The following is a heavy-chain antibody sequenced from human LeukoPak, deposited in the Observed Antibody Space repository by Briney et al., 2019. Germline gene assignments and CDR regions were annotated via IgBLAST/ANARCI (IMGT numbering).Heavy chain of an antibody. CDR3: ARAYYYDSSGYFGN. Sequence: GGSLRLSCAASGFTFSSYNMNWVRQAPGKGLEWVSYISSSGSSIYYADSVKGRFTISRDNAKNSLYLQMNSLRAEDTAVYYCARAYYYDSSGYFGNWGQGTLVTVSS. V-gene: IGHV3-48*04. CDR1: GFTFSSYN. CDR2: ISSSGSSI. D-gene: IGHD3-22*01. J-gene: IGHJ4*02.